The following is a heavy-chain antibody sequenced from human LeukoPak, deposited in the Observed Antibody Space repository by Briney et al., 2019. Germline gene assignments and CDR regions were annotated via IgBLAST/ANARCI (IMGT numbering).Heavy chain of an antibody. CDR3: ARHLVGATRNFDY. CDR2: IDPSDSYT. D-gene: IGHD1-26*01. Sequence: GESLKIPCKASGYIFTSYWISWVRQMPGKGLDWMGRIDPSDSYTNYSPSFQGHVTISADRSISTAYLQWSSLKASDTAMYYCARHLVGATRNFDYWGQGTLVTVSS. V-gene: IGHV5-10-1*01. J-gene: IGHJ4*02. CDR1: GYIFTSYW.